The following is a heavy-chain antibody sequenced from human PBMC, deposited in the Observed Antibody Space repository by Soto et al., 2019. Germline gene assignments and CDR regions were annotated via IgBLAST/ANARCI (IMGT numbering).Heavy chain of an antibody. CDR2: ISYDGVNK. CDR1: GFTFSTYG. Sequence: GGSLRLSCAASGFTFSTYGMHWVRQAPGKGLEWVGLISYDGVNKYYADSVEGRFTISRDNSKNTLYLQMNSLRAEDTAVYYCAKGTYMFGYGYFGLWRRATLVTVS. CDR3: AKGTYMFGYGYFGL. D-gene: IGHD3-3*02. J-gene: IGHJ2*01. V-gene: IGHV3-30*18.